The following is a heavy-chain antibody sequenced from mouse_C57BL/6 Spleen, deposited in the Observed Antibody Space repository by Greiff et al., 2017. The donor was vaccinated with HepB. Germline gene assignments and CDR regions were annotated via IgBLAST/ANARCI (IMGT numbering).Heavy chain of an antibody. CDR1: GYTFTSYW. J-gene: IGHJ3*01. D-gene: IGHD2-4*01. CDR3: ALYDDYDGVAY. CDR2: INPSSGYT. V-gene: IGHV1-7*01. Sequence: QVHVKQSGAELAKPGASVKLSCKASGYTFTSYWMHWVKQRPGQGLEWIGYINPSSGYTKYNQKFKDKATLTADKSSSTAYMQLSSLTYEDSAVYYCALYDDYDGVAYWGQGTLVTVSA.